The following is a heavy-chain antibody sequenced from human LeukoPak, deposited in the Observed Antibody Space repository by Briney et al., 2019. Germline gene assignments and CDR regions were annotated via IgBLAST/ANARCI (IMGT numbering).Heavy chain of an antibody. D-gene: IGHD3-10*01. J-gene: IGHJ6*04. CDR3: AKALSTMVRGVNYYYGTDV. Sequence: GGSLRLSCAASGFTFSSYAMSWVRQAPGKGLEWVSAISGSGGSTYYADSVKGRFTISRDNSKNTLYLQMNSLRAEDTAVYYCAKALSTMVRGVNYYYGTDVWGKGTTVTVSS. CDR1: GFTFSSYA. CDR2: ISGSGGST. V-gene: IGHV3-23*01.